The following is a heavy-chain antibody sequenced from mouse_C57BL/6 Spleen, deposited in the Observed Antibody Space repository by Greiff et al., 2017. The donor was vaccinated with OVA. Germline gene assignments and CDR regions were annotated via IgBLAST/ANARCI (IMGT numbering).Heavy chain of an antibody. CDR2: IRSKSNNYAT. CDR1: GFSFNTYA. CDR3: VRHSPYSPFDY. V-gene: IGHV10-1*01. D-gene: IGHD2-12*01. J-gene: IGHJ2*01. Sequence: EVQRVESGGGLVQPTGSLKLSCAASGFSFNTYAMNWVRQAPGKGLEWVARIRSKSNNYATYYADSVKDSITITRDDSESMLYLQMNNLKTEDTAMYCWVRHSPYSPFDYWGQGTTLTVSS.